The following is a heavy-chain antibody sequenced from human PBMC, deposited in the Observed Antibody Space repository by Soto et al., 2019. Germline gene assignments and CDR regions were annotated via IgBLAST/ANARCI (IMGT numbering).Heavy chain of an antibody. V-gene: IGHV4-34*01. CDR2: INHSGST. Sequence: SETLSLTCAVYGGYFSGYYWSWIRQPPGKGLEWIGEINHSGSTNYNPSLKSRVTISVDTSKNQFSLKLSSVTAADTAVYYCARSLYYYGSGSYYNGNRPFGYWGQGTLVTVSS. CDR1: GGYFSGYY. J-gene: IGHJ4*02. CDR3: ARSLYYYGSGSYYNGNRPFGY. D-gene: IGHD3-10*01.